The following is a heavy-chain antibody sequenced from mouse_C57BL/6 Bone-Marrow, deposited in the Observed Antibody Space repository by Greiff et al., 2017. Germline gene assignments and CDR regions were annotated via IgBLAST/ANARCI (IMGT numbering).Heavy chain of an antibody. J-gene: IGHJ1*03. CDR1: GYAFSSSW. Sequence: QVQLQQSGPELVKPGASVKISCKASGYAFSSSWMNWVKQRPGKGLEWIGRIDPGDGDTNYNGKFKGKATLTADKSASTAYMQLSSLTSEDSAVYFCAREIGKDWYFDVWGTGTTVTVSS. V-gene: IGHV1-82*01. CDR3: AREIGKDWYFDV. CDR2: IDPGDGDT. D-gene: IGHD3-1*01.